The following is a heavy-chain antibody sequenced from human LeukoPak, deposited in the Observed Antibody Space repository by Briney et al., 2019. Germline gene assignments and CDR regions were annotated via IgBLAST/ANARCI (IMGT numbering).Heavy chain of an antibody. CDR2: IYYSGST. CDR1: GGSISSYY. D-gene: IGHD2-15*01. CDR3: ARARLGYCSGGSCYSDY. J-gene: IGHJ4*02. V-gene: IGHV4-59*01. Sequence: PSETLSLTCTVSGGSISSYYWNWIRQPPGKGLEWIGYIYYSGSTSYNPSLKSRVTISVDTSKNQFSLKLSSVTAADTAVYYCARARLGYCSGGSCYSDYWGQGTLVTVSS.